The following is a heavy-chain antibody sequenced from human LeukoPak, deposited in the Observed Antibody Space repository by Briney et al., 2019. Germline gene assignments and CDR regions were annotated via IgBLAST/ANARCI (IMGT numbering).Heavy chain of an antibody. V-gene: IGHV3-7*03. CDR2: IKEDGSDT. J-gene: IGHJ3*02. CDR3: AKDTRIAVAVGAFDI. Sequence: GGSLRLSCAASAVTCRNCFISWVRQAPGKGLEWVATIKEDGSDTKFVDSVKGRFTISRDNAKNSLYLQMNSLRAEDTALYYCAKDTRIAVAVGAFDIWGQGTMVTVSS. D-gene: IGHD6-19*01. CDR1: AVTCRNCF.